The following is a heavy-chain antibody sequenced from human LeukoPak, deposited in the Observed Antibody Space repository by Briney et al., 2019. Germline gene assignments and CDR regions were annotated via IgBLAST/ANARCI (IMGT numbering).Heavy chain of an antibody. CDR2: ISAYNGNT. CDR3: ARDRLGSDSSSPQSVSFDY. J-gene: IGHJ4*03. Sequence: ASVKVSCKASGYTFTSYGISWVRQAPGQGLEWMGWISAYNGNTNYAQKLQGRVTMTTDRSTSIAYMELRSLRSDDTAVYYCARDRLGSDSSSPQSVSFDYWGQGTTVTVSS. CDR1: GYTFTSYG. V-gene: IGHV1-18*01. D-gene: IGHD6-13*01.